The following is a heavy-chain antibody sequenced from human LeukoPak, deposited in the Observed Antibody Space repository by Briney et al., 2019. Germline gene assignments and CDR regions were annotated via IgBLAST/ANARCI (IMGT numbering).Heavy chain of an antibody. J-gene: IGHJ4*02. CDR1: GFTFDDYA. CDR3: AKDNGWSSSHYFDY. V-gene: IGHV3-9*01. CDR2: ISWNSGSI. D-gene: IGHD6-13*01. Sequence: GGSLRLSCAASGFTFDDYAMHWVRQAPGKGLEWVSGISWNSGSIGYADSVKGRFTISRDNAKNSLYLQMNSLRAEDTALYYCAKDNGWSSSHYFDYWGQGTLVTVSS.